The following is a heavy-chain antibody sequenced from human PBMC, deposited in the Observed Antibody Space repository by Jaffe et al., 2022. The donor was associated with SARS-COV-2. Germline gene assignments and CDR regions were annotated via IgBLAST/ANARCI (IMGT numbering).Heavy chain of an antibody. V-gene: IGHV1-3*01. D-gene: IGHD6-13*01. CDR3: ATYSSSSYDYYFDS. J-gene: IGHJ4*02. CDR2: INAGNGYI. Sequence: QVHFVQSGAEVKKPGASVRVSCKASGYTFTDYATHWVRQAPGQRLEWLGSINAGNGYIRYSKKFQGRVTMTRDTSASTAFMDLRNLRSEDTAVYYCATYSSSSYDYYFDSWGQGTPVTVSS. CDR1: GYTFTDYA.